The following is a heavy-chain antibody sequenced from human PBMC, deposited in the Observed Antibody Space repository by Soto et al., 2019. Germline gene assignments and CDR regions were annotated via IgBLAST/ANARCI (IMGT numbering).Heavy chain of an antibody. D-gene: IGHD1-20*01. CDR2: INHSGST. V-gene: IGHV4-34*01. CDR1: GGSFSGYY. CDR3: ARGYNPAYNY. Sequence: PSETLSLTCAVYGGSFSGYYWSWIRQPPGKGLEGIGEINHSGSTNYNPSLKSRVTISVDTSKNQFSLKLSSVTAADTAVYYCARGYNPAYNYWGQGTQVTVSS. J-gene: IGHJ4*02.